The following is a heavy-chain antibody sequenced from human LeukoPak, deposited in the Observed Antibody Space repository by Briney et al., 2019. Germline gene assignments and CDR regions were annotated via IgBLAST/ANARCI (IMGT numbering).Heavy chain of an antibody. V-gene: IGHV1-69*13. D-gene: IGHD3-3*01. J-gene: IGHJ4*02. CDR2: IIPIFGTA. CDR1: GETFSSYA. CDR3: ARAGRPEYYDFWSGYYTPFDC. Sequence: SVKVSCKASGETFSSYAISWVRQAPGEGLEWMGGIIPIFGTANYARKLQGRVTIAADESTSTDCLELSSLRSEDTAVYYCARAGRPEYYDFWSGYYTPFDCLGEGALVTVSS.